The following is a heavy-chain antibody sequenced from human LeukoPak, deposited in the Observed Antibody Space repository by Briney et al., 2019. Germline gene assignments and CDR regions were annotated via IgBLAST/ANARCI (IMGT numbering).Heavy chain of an antibody. V-gene: IGHV1-69*01. Sequence: ASVNVSCKASGGTCSSYAISWVRQGPGQGLEWMGGIIPIFGTANYAQKFQGRVAITADESTSTAYMELSSLRSEDTAVYHCASSPDTAMVFDYWGQGTLVTVSS. D-gene: IGHD5-18*01. J-gene: IGHJ4*02. CDR1: GGTCSSYA. CDR3: ASSPDTAMVFDY. CDR2: IIPIFGTA.